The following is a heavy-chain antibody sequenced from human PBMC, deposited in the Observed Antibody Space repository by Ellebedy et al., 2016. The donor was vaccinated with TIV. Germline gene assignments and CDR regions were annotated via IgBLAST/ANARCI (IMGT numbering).Heavy chain of an antibody. J-gene: IGHJ4*02. CDR1: GVSISTNDW. V-gene: IGHV4-4*02. CDR3: ARRYGSGWERHFDY. CDR2: IFYGGTS. Sequence: MPSETLSLTCTVSGVSISTNDWWSWVRQPPGKGLEWIGEIFYGGTSNYNPSLKSRVIISVDKSNNQFSMRLVSATAADTAVYYCARRYGSGWERHFDYWGQGTLVTVSS. D-gene: IGHD6-19*01.